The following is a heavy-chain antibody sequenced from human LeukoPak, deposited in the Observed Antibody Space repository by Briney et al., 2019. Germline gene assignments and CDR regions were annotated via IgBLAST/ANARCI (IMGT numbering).Heavy chain of an antibody. CDR1: GFTFTSSA. J-gene: IGHJ4*02. Sequence: SVKVSCKASGFTFTSSAMQWVRQARGQRLEWIGWIVVGSGDTNYAQKFQERVTITRDMSTSTAYMELSSLRSEDTAVYYCAALGWEVLSSSKEEANNFDYWGQGTLVTVSS. CDR3: AALGWEVLSSSKEEANNFDY. V-gene: IGHV1-58*02. CDR2: IVVGSGDT. D-gene: IGHD6-13*01.